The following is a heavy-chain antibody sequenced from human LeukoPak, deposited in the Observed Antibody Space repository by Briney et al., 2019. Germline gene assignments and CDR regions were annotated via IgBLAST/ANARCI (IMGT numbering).Heavy chain of an antibody. CDR3: ARTTTLTSVLDY. CDR2: IKANGGST. CDR1: GYAFTGSY. J-gene: IGHJ4*02. V-gene: IGHV1-2*02. Sequence: GASVKVSCKASGYAFTGSYMYWMRLAPGQGLEWLGWIKANGGSTTYGQKFQGRVTMTWDTSTSTAYMELSRLTSDDTAIYYCARTTTLTSVLDYWGQGTLVTVSS. D-gene: IGHD4-11*01.